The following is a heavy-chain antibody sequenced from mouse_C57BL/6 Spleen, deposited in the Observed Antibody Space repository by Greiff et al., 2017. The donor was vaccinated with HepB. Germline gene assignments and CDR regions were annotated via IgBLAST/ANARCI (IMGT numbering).Heavy chain of an antibody. CDR1: GFTFSSYG. J-gene: IGHJ2*01. CDR3: ARDYYGSSSCFDY. Sequence: DVMLVESGGDLVKPGGSLKLSCAASGFTFSSYGMSWVRQTPDKRLEWVATISSGGSYTYYPDSVKGRFTISRDNAKNTLYLQMSSLKSEDTAMYYCARDYYGSSSCFDYWGQGTTLTVSS. D-gene: IGHD1-1*01. V-gene: IGHV5-6*02. CDR2: ISSGGSYT.